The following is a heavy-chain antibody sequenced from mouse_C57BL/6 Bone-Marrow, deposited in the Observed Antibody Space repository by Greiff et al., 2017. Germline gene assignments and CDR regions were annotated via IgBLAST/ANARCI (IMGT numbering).Heavy chain of an antibody. V-gene: IGHV1-64*01. Sequence: VQLQQPGAELVKPGASVKLSCKASGYTFTSYWMHWVKQRPGQGLEWIGMIHPNSGSTNYNEKFKSKATLTVDKSSSTAYMQLSSLTSEDSAVYYCARWGGYDWYFDVWGTGTTVTVSS. CDR3: ARWGGYDWYFDV. D-gene: IGHD2-2*01. CDR2: IHPNSGST. J-gene: IGHJ1*03. CDR1: GYTFTSYW.